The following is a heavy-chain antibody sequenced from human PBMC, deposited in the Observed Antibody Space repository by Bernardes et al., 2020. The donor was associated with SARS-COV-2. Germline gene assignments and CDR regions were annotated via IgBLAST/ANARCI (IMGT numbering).Heavy chain of an antibody. CDR2: ISWNSGSI. Sequence: GGSLRLSCAASGFTFDDYAMHWVRQAPGKGLEWVSGISWNSGSIGYADSVKGRFTISRDNAKNSLYLQMNSLRAEDTALYYCAKDPYGSGSGWFDPWGQGTLVTVSS. J-gene: IGHJ5*02. V-gene: IGHV3-9*01. D-gene: IGHD3-10*01. CDR3: AKDPYGSGSGWFDP. CDR1: GFTFDDYA.